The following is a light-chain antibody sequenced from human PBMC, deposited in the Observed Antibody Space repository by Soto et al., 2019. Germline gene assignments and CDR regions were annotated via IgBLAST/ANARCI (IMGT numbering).Light chain of an antibody. CDR3: SSYTSSSTLYV. CDR2: DVS. V-gene: IGLV2-14*01. Sequence: QSVLPQPSSLSGSPGQSITISCTGTSSDFGGYNYVSWYQQHPGKAPKLMIYDVSNRPSGVSNRFSGSKSGNTASLTISGLQAEDEADYYCSSYTSSSTLYVFGTGTKVTVL. J-gene: IGLJ1*01. CDR1: SSDFGGYNY.